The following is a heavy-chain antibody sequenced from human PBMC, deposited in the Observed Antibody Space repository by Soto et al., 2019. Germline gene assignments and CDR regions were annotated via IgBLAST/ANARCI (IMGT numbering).Heavy chain of an antibody. Sequence: GGSLRLSCSASGFTFSSYAMHWVRQAPGKGLEYVSAISSNGGSTYYADSMKGRFTISRDNSKNTLYLQMNSLRSDDTAVYYCARYRKIDYDFWSGYYTKTYNWFDPWGQGTLVTVSS. J-gene: IGHJ5*02. CDR2: ISSNGGST. CDR1: GFTFSSYA. V-gene: IGHV3-64*04. CDR3: ARYRKIDYDFWSGYYTKTYNWFDP. D-gene: IGHD3-3*01.